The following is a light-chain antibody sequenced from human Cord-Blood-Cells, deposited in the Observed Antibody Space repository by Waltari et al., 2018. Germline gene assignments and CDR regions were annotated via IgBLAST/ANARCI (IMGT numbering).Light chain of an antibody. J-gene: IGLJ1*01. CDR2: KDS. CDR3: YSAADNKGV. V-gene: IGLV3-27*01. Sequence: SYELTQPSSVSVSPGQTARITCSGDVLAKKYARWFQQKPGQAPVLGIYKDSERPAGVRERVAGSSSGTTVTLTISGAQVEDEADYYCYSAADNKGVFGTGTKVTVL. CDR1: VLAKKY.